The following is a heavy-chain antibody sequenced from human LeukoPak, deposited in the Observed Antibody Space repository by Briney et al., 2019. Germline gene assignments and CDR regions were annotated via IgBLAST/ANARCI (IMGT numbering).Heavy chain of an antibody. V-gene: IGHV4-30-4*01. CDR1: GGSISSGDYY. Sequence: SETLSLTCTVSGGSISSGDYYWSWIRQPPGKALEWIGYIYYSGSTYYNPSLKSRVTISADTSKNQFSLRLNSVTAADTAVYYCARVRRDCSGGSCYLKWFDPWGQGTLVTVSS. CDR2: IYYSGST. CDR3: ARVRRDCSGGSCYLKWFDP. J-gene: IGHJ5*02. D-gene: IGHD2-15*01.